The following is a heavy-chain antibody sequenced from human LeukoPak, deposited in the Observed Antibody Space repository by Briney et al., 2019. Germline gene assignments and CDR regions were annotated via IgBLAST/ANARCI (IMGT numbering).Heavy chain of an antibody. CDR2: ISSSSNYI. V-gene: IGHV3-21*01. CDR1: GFTFNSYS. Sequence: NTGGSLRLSCTASGFTFNSYSMNWVRQAPGKGLEWVSSISSSSNYIYYADSVKGRFTISRDNAKNSLYLQMNSLRAEDTAVYYCASGLVAATPVIGYWGQGTLVTVSS. CDR3: ASGLVAATPVIGY. J-gene: IGHJ4*02. D-gene: IGHD2-15*01.